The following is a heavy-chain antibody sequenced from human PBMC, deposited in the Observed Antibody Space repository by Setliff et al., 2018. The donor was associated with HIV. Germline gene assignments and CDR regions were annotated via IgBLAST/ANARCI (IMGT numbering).Heavy chain of an antibody. J-gene: IGHJ4*02. CDR1: GYTFTAYY. V-gene: IGHV1-18*04. CDR2: ISAYNGNT. Sequence: GASVKVSCKASGYTFTAYYIHWVRQAPGQGLEWMGWISAYNGNTNYAQKLQGRVTMTTDTSTSTAYMELRSLRSDDTAVYYCARGGTGNFWSGYYLLDYWGQGTLVTVSS. D-gene: IGHD3-3*01. CDR3: ARGGTGNFWSGYYLLDY.